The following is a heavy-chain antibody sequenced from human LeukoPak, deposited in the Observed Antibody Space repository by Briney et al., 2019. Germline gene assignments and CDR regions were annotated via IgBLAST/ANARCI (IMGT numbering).Heavy chain of an antibody. J-gene: IGHJ6*03. D-gene: IGHD3-22*01. Sequence: GESLKISCKGSGYSFTNYWIGWVRQMPGKGLEWMGIIHPGDSDTRYSPSFQGQVTISADKSISTAYLQWSSLKASDTAMYYCAGQINDYYDSSGYNYYYYMGVWGKGTTVTVSS. CDR3: AGQINDYYDSSGYNYYYYMGV. CDR1: GYSFTNYW. CDR2: IHPGDSDT. V-gene: IGHV5-51*01.